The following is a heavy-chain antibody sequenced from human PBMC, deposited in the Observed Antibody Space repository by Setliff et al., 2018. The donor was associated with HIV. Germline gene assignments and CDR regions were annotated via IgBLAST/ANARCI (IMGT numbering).Heavy chain of an antibody. J-gene: IGHJ4*02. CDR1: GFTFTDYW. CDR3: ARLPQDVRSSIDF. D-gene: IGHD6-6*01. CDR2: INVDGSSI. Sequence: QPGGSLRLSCAASGFTFTDYWMHWVRQVPGQGLVWVSRINVDGSSISYADSVKGRFTISRDNAKNTLFLQMNSLRAEDTAVYYCARLPQDVRSSIDFWGQGTLVTVPQ. V-gene: IGHV3-74*01.